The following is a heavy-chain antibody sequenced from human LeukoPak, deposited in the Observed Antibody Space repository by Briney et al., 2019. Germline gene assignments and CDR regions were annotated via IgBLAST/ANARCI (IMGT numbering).Heavy chain of an antibody. CDR1: GDSISTYY. V-gene: IGHV4-59*08. CDR2: IYYSGSA. CDR3: ARQGGSSWAYFGY. J-gene: IGHJ4*02. Sequence: PSETLSLTCTVSGDSISTYYWSWIRQPPGKGLEWIGYIYYSGSAKYNPSLKSRVTISVDTSKNQFSLRLSSVTAADTAVYYCARQGGSSWAYFGYWGQGTLVTVSS. D-gene: IGHD6-13*01.